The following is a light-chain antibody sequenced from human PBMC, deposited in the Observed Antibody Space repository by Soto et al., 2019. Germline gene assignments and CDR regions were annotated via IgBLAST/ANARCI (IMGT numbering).Light chain of an antibody. CDR3: SSYSASSTTHYV. Sequence: QSALTQPASLSGSPGQSITISCTGTSSDIGVYNYVSWSQQHPGKAPKLIFHDFTNRPSGVSDRFFGSKSGNTASLTISGLQAEDVADYYCSSYSASSTTHYVFCSGTALTVL. J-gene: IGLJ1*01. V-gene: IGLV2-14*03. CDR1: SSDIGVYNY. CDR2: DFT.